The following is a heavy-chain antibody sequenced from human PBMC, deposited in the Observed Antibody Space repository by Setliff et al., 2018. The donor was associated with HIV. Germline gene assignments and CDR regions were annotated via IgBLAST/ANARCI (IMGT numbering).Heavy chain of an antibody. Sequence: ASVKVSCKASGYTFTGYYMHWVRQAPGQGLGWMGWSNPHIGDTNYAQKFQDRVTMTRDTSVNIAYMQLSRLRSDDTAVYYCARAPTLFGVEYYYYFGMDVWGQGTTVTVSS. V-gene: IGHV1-2*02. CDR1: GYTFTGYY. J-gene: IGHJ6*02. D-gene: IGHD3-3*01. CDR2: SNPHIGDT. CDR3: ARAPTLFGVEYYYYFGMDV.